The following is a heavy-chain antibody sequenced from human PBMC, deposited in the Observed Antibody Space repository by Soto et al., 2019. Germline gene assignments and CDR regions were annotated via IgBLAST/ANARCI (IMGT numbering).Heavy chain of an antibody. V-gene: IGHV4-4*01. D-gene: IGHD1-26*01. CDR1: GASISSTSSGDW. Sequence: QVQLQESGPGLVKPSGTLSLTCTVSGASISSTSSGDWWSWVRQPPGKGLEWIGEIHHSGSTNYNTSLKSRVTMSVDKSKNQFSLRLTSVTAADTAVYWCAKMVGATLVDYWGQGTLVTVSS. J-gene: IGHJ4*02. CDR3: AKMVGATLVDY. CDR2: IHHSGST.